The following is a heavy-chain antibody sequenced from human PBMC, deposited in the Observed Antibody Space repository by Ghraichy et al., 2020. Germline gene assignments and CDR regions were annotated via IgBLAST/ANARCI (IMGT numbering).Heavy chain of an antibody. J-gene: IGHJ4*02. D-gene: IGHD5-18*01. V-gene: IGHV3-11*01. CDR1: GFTFSDYY. Sequence: GESLNISCAASGFTFSDYYMSWIRQAPGKGLEWVSYITSSGSTIYSADSVKGRFTISRDNAKNSLYLQMDSLRAEDTAVYYCTRGGGGYSYGHDYWGQGTLVTVSS. CDR3: TRGGGGYSYGHDY. CDR2: ITSSGSTI.